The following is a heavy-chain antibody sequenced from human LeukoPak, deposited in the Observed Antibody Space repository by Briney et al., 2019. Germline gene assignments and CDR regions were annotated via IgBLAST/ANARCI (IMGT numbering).Heavy chain of an antibody. D-gene: IGHD3-10*01. CDR3: ARGGGLFDY. CDR2: IYFSGVT. V-gene: IGHV4-59*01. Sequence: SETLSLTCTVSNGSINNYYWSWLRQPPGKGLEWIGYIYFSGVTNYNPSLKSRVTISVDTSKNQFSLKLNSVTAADTAFYYCARGGGLFDYWGQGSLVTVSS. CDR1: NGSINNYY. J-gene: IGHJ4*02.